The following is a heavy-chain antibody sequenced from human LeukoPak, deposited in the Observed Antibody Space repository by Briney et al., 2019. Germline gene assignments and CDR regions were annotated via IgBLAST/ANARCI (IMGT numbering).Heavy chain of an antibody. Sequence: PSETLSLTCTVSGGSISSYYWSWIRQPPGKGLEWIRYIYYSGSTNYNPSLKSRVTISVDTSKNQFSLKLSSVTAADTAVYYCARDRVGGSGSYKFHGWFDPWGQGTLVTVSS. D-gene: IGHD3-10*01. V-gene: IGHV4-59*01. CDR3: ARDRVGGSGSYKFHGWFDP. J-gene: IGHJ5*02. CDR2: IYYSGST. CDR1: GGSISSYY.